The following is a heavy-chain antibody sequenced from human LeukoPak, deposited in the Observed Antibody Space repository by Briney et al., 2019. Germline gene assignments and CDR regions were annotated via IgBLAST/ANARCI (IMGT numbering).Heavy chain of an antibody. CDR1: GFTFSSYS. CDR2: INTDGSRT. J-gene: IGHJ4*02. D-gene: IGHD4-17*01. CDR3: ARRRTTGYGDYVSY. V-gene: IGHV3-74*03. Sequence: GGSLRLSCAASGFTFSSYSMHWVRQAPGKGLVWVSHINTDGSRTTYADSVKGRFTISRDNAKNTLYLQMNSLRAEDTAVYYCARRRTTGYGDYVSYWGQGTLVTVSS.